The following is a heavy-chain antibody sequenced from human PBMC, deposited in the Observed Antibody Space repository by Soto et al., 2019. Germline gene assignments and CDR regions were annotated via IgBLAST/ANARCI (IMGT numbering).Heavy chain of an antibody. D-gene: IGHD6-13*01. CDR3: ARDPEVQQPGMDY. Sequence: QVQLVQSGAEVTRPGASLKVSCRASGYTFTDYFMHWVRQAPGQGLEWMGWVNPNSGGTNFAQRFQGRVTMTRDTSISTAYLEMTSLSSDDTAVYYCARDPEVQQPGMDYWGQGTPVTVSS. CDR2: VNPNSGGT. CDR1: GYTFTDYF. J-gene: IGHJ4*02. V-gene: IGHV1-2*02.